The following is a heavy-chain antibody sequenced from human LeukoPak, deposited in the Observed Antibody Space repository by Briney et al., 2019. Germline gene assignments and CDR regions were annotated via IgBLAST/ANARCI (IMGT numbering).Heavy chain of an antibody. V-gene: IGHV1-69*13. Sequence: ASVKVSCKASGGTFSSYAISWVRRAPGQGLEWMGGIIPIFGTANYAQKFQGRVTITADESTSTAYMELSSLRSEDTAVYYCARESNLWGSKADAFDIWGQGTMVTVSS. CDR2: IIPIFGTA. CDR1: GGTFSSYA. J-gene: IGHJ3*02. D-gene: IGHD7-27*01. CDR3: ARESNLWGSKADAFDI.